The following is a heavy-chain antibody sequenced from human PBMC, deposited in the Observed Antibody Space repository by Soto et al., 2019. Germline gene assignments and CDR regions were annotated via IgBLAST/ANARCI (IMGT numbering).Heavy chain of an antibody. Sequence: SETLSLTCAVHGGTFRAYYWSWIRQAPGKGLEWIGEINHSGSATYSPSLKSRVTISVDTSKDQFSLRLTSLTAADTAVYFCARGGWGISSIPYYKNYYYMDIWGKGTTVTVSS. J-gene: IGHJ6*03. D-gene: IGHD3-10*01. V-gene: IGHV4-34*01. CDR2: INHSGSA. CDR3: ARGGWGISSIPYYKNYYYMDI. CDR1: GGTFRAYY.